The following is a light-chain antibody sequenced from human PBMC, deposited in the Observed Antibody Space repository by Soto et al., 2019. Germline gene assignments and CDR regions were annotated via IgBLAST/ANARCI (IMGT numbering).Light chain of an antibody. CDR2: EVS. V-gene: IGLV2-23*02. CDR3: CSYAGSSTLGV. CDR1: SSDVGSYNL. Sequence: QSALTQPASVSGSPGQSITISCTGTSSDVGSYNLVSWYQQHPGKAPKLMIYEVSKRPSGVSNRFSGSKSGNTASLTISGLQAEDEADYYCCSYAGSSTLGVFGGGTKVT. J-gene: IGLJ2*01.